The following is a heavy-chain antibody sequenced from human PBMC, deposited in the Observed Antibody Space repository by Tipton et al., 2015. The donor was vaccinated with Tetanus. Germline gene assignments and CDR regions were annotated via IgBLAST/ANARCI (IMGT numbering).Heavy chain of an antibody. V-gene: IGHV3-7*04. CDR2: IRQDGNIQ. CDR1: GFMFSRNW. D-gene: IGHD2-21*02. Sequence: EASGFMFSRNWMSWVRQTPGKGPEWVANIRQDGNIQYYVDSVKGRFTISRDNAKNSLYLQMNSLRAEDTAVYSCARGMAEASNCGGDCYSDYWGQGTLVTVSS. J-gene: IGHJ4*02. CDR3: ARGMAEASNCGGDCYSDY.